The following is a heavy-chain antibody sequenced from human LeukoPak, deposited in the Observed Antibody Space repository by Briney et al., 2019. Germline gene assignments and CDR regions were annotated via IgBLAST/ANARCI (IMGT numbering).Heavy chain of an antibody. D-gene: IGHD1-26*01. J-gene: IGHJ4*02. CDR3: ARDLNGSYPDY. Sequence: GGSLRLSCAASGFTFSSYEMNWVRQAPGKGLEWVSSISTSSSYIYYADSVKGRFTISRDNAKNSLYLQMKSLRAEDTAVYYCARDLNGSYPDYWGQGTLVTVSS. V-gene: IGHV3-21*06. CDR2: ISTSSSYI. CDR1: GFTFSSYE.